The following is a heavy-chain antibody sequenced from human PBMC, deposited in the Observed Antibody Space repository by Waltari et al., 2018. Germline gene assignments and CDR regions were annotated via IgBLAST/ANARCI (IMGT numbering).Heavy chain of an antibody. V-gene: IGHV1-46*01. CDR2: MNSGGDTT. J-gene: IGHJ4*02. Sequence: QVQLVQSGAELKKPGASVKLSCKASGYTFTSYYIQWVRQDPGQGLEWMGVMNSGGDTTRYAQKFQGRVTMTRDTSTSTVYMELRSLRSEDTAVYYCARLGITMTPDYWGQGTLVTVSS. CDR1: GYTFTSYY. CDR3: ARLGITMTPDY.